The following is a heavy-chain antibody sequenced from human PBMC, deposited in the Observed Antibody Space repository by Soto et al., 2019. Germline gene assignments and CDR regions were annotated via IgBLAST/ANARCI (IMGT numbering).Heavy chain of an antibody. D-gene: IGHD3-3*01. Sequence: GGSLRLSCAASGFTFSSYAMSWVRQAPGKGLEWVSAISGSGGSTYYADSVKGRFTISRDNSKNTLYLQMNSLRAEDTAVYYCAKESSLTIFPTYYMDVWGKGTTVTVSS. CDR1: GFTFSSYA. J-gene: IGHJ6*03. CDR2: ISGSGGST. V-gene: IGHV3-23*01. CDR3: AKESSLTIFPTYYMDV.